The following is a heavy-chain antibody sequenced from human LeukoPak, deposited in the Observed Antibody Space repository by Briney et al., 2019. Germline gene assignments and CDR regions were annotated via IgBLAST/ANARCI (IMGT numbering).Heavy chain of an antibody. CDR1: GFTFSSYG. Sequence: GRSLRLSCAASGFTFSSYGMHWARQAPGKGLEWVAVIWYDGSNKYYADSVKGRFTISRDNSKNTLYLQMNSLRAEDTAVYYCAREKLAAAGTGFDYWGQGTLVTVSS. CDR2: IWYDGSNK. J-gene: IGHJ4*02. D-gene: IGHD6-13*01. V-gene: IGHV3-33*01. CDR3: AREKLAAAGTGFDY.